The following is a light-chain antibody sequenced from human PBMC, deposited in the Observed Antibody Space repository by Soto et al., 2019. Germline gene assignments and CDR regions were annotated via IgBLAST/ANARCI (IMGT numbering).Light chain of an antibody. V-gene: IGLV1-47*01. CDR1: NSNIANYY. CDR2: WNN. Sequence: QSVLTQPPSASGTPGQRVTISCSGRNSNIANYYVYWYQLLPGTAPKLLIDWNNQRPSGVPDRFSGSKSGTSASLAISGLQSEDEADYYCAAWDDSLSVLVFGGGTKLTVL. J-gene: IGLJ2*01. CDR3: AAWDDSLSVLV.